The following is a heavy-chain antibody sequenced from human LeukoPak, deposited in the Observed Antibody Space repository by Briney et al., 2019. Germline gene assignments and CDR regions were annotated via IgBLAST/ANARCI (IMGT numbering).Heavy chain of an antibody. Sequence: ASVKVSCKASGYTFTSYYMYWVRQAPGQGLEWMGIFNPSSGSTNYAQKFQLRVNMPTDTSTSTVYMELSSLRCEDTAVYYCARGGNSGYDPSDYWGQGTLVTVSS. CDR2: FNPSSGST. V-gene: IGHV1-46*03. J-gene: IGHJ4*02. CDR1: GYTFTSYY. CDR3: ARGGNSGYDPSDY. D-gene: IGHD5-12*01.